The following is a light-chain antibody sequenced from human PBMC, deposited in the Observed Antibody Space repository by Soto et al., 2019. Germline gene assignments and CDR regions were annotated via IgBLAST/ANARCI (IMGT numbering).Light chain of an antibody. CDR2: AAS. J-gene: IGKJ2*01. V-gene: IGKV1-17*01. CDR1: QCITND. Sequence: DIQMTQSPSSLSASVGDRVTITCRASQCITNDLGWYQKKPGKAPKRLIYAASSLQSGVPSRFSGSGSGTEFTLTISSLQPYDFATYCCLQHNSYPYTFGQGTKLEIK. CDR3: LQHNSYPYT.